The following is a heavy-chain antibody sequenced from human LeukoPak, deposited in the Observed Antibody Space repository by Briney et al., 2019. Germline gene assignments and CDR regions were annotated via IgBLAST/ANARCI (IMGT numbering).Heavy chain of an antibody. CDR2: MNPNSGNT. D-gene: IGHD3-22*01. CDR3: ARASRMIVVVLDAFDI. Sequence: ASVKVSCKASGYTFTSYDINWVRQATGQGLEWMGWMNPNSGNTGYAQKFQGRVTMTRNTSISTAYMELSSPRSEDTAVYYCARASRMIVVVLDAFDIWGQGTMVTVSS. CDR1: GYTFTSYD. J-gene: IGHJ3*02. V-gene: IGHV1-8*01.